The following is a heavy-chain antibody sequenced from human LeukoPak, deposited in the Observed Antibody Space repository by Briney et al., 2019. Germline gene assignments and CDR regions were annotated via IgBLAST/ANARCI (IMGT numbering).Heavy chain of an antibody. CDR2: IYYSGST. Sequence: SETLSLTCTVSGGSISSGDYYWSWIRQPPGKGLEWIGYIYYSGSTYYNPSLKSRVTISVDTSKNQFSLKLSSVTAADTAVYYCARWVVGYDILTGYYNRDDYWGQGTLVTVSS. V-gene: IGHV4-30-4*01. D-gene: IGHD3-9*01. CDR3: ARWVVGYDILTGYYNRDDY. J-gene: IGHJ4*02. CDR1: GGSISSGDYY.